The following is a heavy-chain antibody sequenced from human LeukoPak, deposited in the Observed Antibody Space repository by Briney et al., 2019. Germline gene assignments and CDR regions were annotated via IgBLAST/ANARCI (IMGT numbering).Heavy chain of an antibody. J-gene: IGHJ3*02. D-gene: IGHD5-24*01. Sequence: SETLSLTCTVSGGSISNYHWSWIRQPLEKGLGWIGYIYYRGSAKYNPSLESRVTISVDMSKNQFSLKLNSVTAAGTAVYYCVRVQADGHSDIWGQGTMVTVSS. CDR3: VRVQADGHSDI. CDR1: GGSISNYH. CDR2: IYYRGSA. V-gene: IGHV4-59*01.